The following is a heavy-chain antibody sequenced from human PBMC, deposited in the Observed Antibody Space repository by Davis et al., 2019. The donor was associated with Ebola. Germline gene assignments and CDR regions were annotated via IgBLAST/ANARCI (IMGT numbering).Heavy chain of an antibody. CDR2: IYYSGST. CDR3: ARGLGDY. V-gene: IGHV4-59*12. J-gene: IGHJ4*02. Sequence: MPSETLSLTCTVSGGSISSYYWSWIRQPPGKGLEWIGYIYYSGSTNYNPSLKSRVTLSLDTSKKQVSLKLNSVTAADTAVYYCARGLGDYWGQGTLVTVSS. D-gene: IGHD3-16*01. CDR1: GGSISSYY.